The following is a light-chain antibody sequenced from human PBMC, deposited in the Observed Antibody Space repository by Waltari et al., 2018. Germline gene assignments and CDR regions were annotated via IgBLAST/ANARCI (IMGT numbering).Light chain of an antibody. CDR1: QGISNS. J-gene: IGKJ5*01. Sequence: DIQMTQSPSSLSTSVGDRVTITCRASQGISNSLAWYQQKPGKIPKLLIYTASTLQSGVPSRFSGSGSGTDFTLTISSLQPEDVATYYGQQYNSAPITFGPGTRLEIE. CDR2: TAS. V-gene: IGKV1-27*01. CDR3: QQYNSAPIT.